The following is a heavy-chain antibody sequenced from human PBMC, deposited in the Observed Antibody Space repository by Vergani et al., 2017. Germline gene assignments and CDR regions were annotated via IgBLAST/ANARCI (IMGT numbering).Heavy chain of an antibody. D-gene: IGHD2-2*01. J-gene: IGHJ3*02. CDR1: GFTFSSYS. CDR2: ISSSSSTI. CDR3: ASSDIVVVTAAGAFDI. Sequence: EVQLVESGGGLVQPGGSLRLSCAASGFTFSSYSMNWVRQAPGKGLEWVSYISSSSSTIYYADSVKGRFTISRDNAKNSLYLQMNSLRAEDTAVYYCASSDIVVVTAAGAFDIWGQGTMVTVSS. V-gene: IGHV3-48*01.